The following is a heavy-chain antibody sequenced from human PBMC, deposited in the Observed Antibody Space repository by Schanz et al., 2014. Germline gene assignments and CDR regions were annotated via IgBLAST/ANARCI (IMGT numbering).Heavy chain of an antibody. CDR1: GASMDNYY. J-gene: IGHJ6*02. CDR3: ARVVGGAEWLLYDDYYYNLDV. D-gene: IGHD3-3*01. Sequence: QVQLQESGPGLVRPSETLSLTCTVSGASMDNYYWSWIRQPPGKGLEWIGYVYNNGRTYYNPSLKSRVAISVDTSKNKFSLKLTSMTAADTAVYYCARVVGGAEWLLYDDYYYNLDVWGQGTTVTVSS. V-gene: IGHV4-59*01. CDR2: VYNNGRT.